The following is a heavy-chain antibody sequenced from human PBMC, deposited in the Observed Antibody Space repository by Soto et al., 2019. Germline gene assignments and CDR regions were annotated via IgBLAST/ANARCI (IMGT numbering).Heavy chain of an antibody. CDR2: IIPIFGTA. Sequence: QVQLVQSGAEAKKPGSSVKVSCKASGGTFSSYAISWVRQAPGQGLEWMGGIIPIFGTANYAQKFQGRVTITADESTSTAYMELSSLRSEDTAVYYCARVMSRDGYNYGHFDYWGQGTLVTVSS. CDR1: GGTFSSYA. D-gene: IGHD5-12*01. CDR3: ARVMSRDGYNYGHFDY. J-gene: IGHJ4*02. V-gene: IGHV1-69*01.